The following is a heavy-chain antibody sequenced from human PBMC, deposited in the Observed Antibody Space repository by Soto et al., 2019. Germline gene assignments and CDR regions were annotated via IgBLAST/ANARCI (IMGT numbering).Heavy chain of an antibody. D-gene: IGHD3-16*02. CDR3: ARVSFSERDHDF. CDR1: EVTFVNLG. J-gene: IGHJ4*02. Sequence: GRPKRLPWIVAEVTFVNLGGTWIRKAPGKGLEWVANIKEDGSLINYIDSVKGRFTISRDNARNSLYLQMNSLRVEDTAVYYCARVSFSERDHDFWGQGTLVTVSS. CDR2: IKEDGSLI. V-gene: IGHV3-7*01.